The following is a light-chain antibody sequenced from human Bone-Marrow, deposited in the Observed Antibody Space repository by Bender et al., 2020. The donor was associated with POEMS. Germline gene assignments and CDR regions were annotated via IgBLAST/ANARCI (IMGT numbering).Light chain of an antibody. J-gene: IGLJ1*01. CDR1: SSDVGGYDY. CDR3: WSYAGSYV. CDR2: DVS. V-gene: IGLV2-14*03. Sequence: QSALTQPASVSGSPGQSITISCTGTSSDVGGYDYVSWYRQYPGKVPKLMIYDVSNRPSGVSNRFSGSKSGTTASLTISGLQPEDEADYYCWSYAGSYVFGMGTKVTVL.